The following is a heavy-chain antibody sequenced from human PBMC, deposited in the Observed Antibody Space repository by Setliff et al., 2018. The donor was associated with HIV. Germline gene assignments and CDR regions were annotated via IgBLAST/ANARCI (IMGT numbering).Heavy chain of an antibody. D-gene: IGHD2-8*01. CDR3: ARARDNGDYYYYYYMDV. CDR2: IIPIFGTT. V-gene: IGHV1-69*06. CDR1: GGIFRREA. Sequence: GASVKVSCKASGGIFRREAISWVRQAPGHGLEWMGGIIPIFGTTNYAQKFQGRVTITADKSTTTSYMELSSLRSEDTAVYYCARARDNGDYYYYYYMDVWGKGTTVTVSS. J-gene: IGHJ6*03.